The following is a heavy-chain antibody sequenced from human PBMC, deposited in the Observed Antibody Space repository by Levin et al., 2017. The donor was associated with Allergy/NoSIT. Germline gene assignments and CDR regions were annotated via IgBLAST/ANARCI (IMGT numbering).Heavy chain of an antibody. J-gene: IGHJ4*01. Sequence: SGESLKISCVASGFIFRSYSMNWVRQAPGKGLEWLSYITGAGTTTYYSDSVKGRFSISRDNANNSLYLQMDSLRVDDTAVYFCARDQRGNNFLDLWGHGILVTVSS. CDR2: ITGAGTTT. CDR1: GFIFRSYS. D-gene: IGHD1/OR15-1a*01. V-gene: IGHV3-48*01. CDR3: ARDQRGNNFLDL.